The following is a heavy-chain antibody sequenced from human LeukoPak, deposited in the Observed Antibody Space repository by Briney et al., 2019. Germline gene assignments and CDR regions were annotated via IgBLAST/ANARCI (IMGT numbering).Heavy chain of an antibody. D-gene: IGHD4-17*01. CDR2: INPSGGNT. V-gene: IGHV1-46*01. Sequence: ASVKVSCKASGYTFTSYGNTWVRLAPGQGLEWMGIINPSGGNTSYAQKFQGRVTMTRDTSTSTVFMELSSLRSEDTAVYYCARGGPTVTSYYYYYDMDVWGQGTTVTVSS. CDR1: GYTFTSYG. CDR3: ARGGPTVTSYYYYYDMDV. J-gene: IGHJ6*02.